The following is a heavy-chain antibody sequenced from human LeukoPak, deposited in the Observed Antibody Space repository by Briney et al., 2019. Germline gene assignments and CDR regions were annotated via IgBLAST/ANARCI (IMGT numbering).Heavy chain of an antibody. Sequence: GGSLRLSCEASEFTFSRYWMTWVRQAPGKWLEWVANINQDGSEIYYVDSVKGRFTISRDNAKNTLYLQMNSLRAEDTAVYYCARDGRWGGGVGDAFDIWGQGTMVTVSS. CDR2: INQDGSEI. D-gene: IGHD2-21*01. J-gene: IGHJ3*02. CDR3: ARDGRWGGGVGDAFDI. V-gene: IGHV3-7*01. CDR1: EFTFSRYW.